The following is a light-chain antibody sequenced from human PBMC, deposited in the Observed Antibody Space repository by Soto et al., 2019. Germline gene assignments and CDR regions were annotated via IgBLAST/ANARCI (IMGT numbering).Light chain of an antibody. CDR2: DVS. Sequence: QSVLTQPASVSGSLGQSITISCTGTKSDVGGYNYVSWYQQHPGKAPKPIIFDVSNRPSGVSNRFSGSKSGNTAALTISGLQAEDEADYYCTSYSSSSTLGVFGGGTTLTVL. V-gene: IGLV2-14*03. CDR1: KSDVGGYNY. CDR3: TSYSSSSTLGV. J-gene: IGLJ3*02.